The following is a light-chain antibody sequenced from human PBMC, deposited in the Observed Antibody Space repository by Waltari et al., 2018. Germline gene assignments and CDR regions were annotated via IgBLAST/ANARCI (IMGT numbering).Light chain of an antibody. CDR1: QRVRSS. V-gene: IGKV3-11*01. Sequence: EIVLTQSPATLSLSPGERATLSCRASQRVRSSLAWYQQNPGQAPRLLIYDASNRATGIPARFSGSGSGTDFTLTISSLEPEDFAVYYCQQRSNWPPIFTFGPGTKVDIK. J-gene: IGKJ3*01. CDR3: QQRSNWPPIFT. CDR2: DAS.